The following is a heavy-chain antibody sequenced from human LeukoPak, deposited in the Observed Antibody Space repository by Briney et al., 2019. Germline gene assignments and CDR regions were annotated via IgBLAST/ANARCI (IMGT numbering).Heavy chain of an antibody. J-gene: IGHJ5*02. V-gene: IGHV3-66*01. CDR1: GFTVSSNY. Sequence: GGSLRLSCAASGFTVSSNYMSWVRQAPGKGLEWVSVIYSGDNTYYADSVKGRFTISRDNAKNTLYLQMNSLGAEDTAVYYCAREATVVRGNTIDPWGQGTLVTVSS. CDR2: IYSGDNT. D-gene: IGHD3-10*01. CDR3: AREATVVRGNTIDP.